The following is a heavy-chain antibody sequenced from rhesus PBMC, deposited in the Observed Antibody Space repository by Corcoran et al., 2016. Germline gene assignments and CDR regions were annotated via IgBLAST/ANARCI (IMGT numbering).Heavy chain of an antibody. J-gene: IGHJ3*01. CDR2: ISGSWRTT. Sequence: QLQLQESGPGLVKPSETLSLTCAVSDGSISSNYWSWIRQTPGKGLEWLGRISGSWRTTHRNPTRNVRVTHSTDTSKTQCSLKLRYGTAAGTALYYCATGGIRQGWLDWNDGAFDFWGQGLRVTVSS. CDR3: ATGGIRQGWLDWNDGAFDF. D-gene: IGHD1-7*02. V-gene: IGHV4-173*01. CDR1: DGSISSNY.